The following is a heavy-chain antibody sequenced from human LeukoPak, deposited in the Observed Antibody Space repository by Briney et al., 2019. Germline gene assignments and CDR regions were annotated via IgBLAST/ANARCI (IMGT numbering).Heavy chain of an antibody. V-gene: IGHV3-48*01. J-gene: IGHJ4*02. CDR2: IGTSSTTI. CDR1: GFTFSSYT. CDR3: AREVWEPPRGYFDY. D-gene: IGHD1-26*01. Sequence: GGSLRLSCAASGFTFSSYTMNWVRQPPGKGLEWVSNIGTSSTTIYYADSVKGRFTISRDNAKNSLYLQMNSLRADDTAVYYCAREVWEPPRGYFDYWGQGTLVTVSS.